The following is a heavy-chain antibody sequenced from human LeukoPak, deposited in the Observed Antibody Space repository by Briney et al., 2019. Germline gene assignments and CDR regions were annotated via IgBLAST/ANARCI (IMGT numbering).Heavy chain of an antibody. J-gene: IGHJ4*02. D-gene: IGHD6-19*01. Sequence: SETLSLTCTVSGGSVSSGSYYWSWIRQPPGKGLEWIGYIYYSGSTNYNPSLKSRVTISVDTSKNQFSLKLSSVTAADTAVYYCARDRGQWLVPFDYWGQGTLVTVSS. V-gene: IGHV4-61*01. CDR3: ARDRGQWLVPFDY. CDR1: GGSVSSGSYY. CDR2: IYYSGST.